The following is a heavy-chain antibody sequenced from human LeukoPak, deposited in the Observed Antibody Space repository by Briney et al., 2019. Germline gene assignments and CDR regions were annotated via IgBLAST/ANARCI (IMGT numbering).Heavy chain of an antibody. J-gene: IGHJ4*02. Sequence: GGSLRLSCAASGFTFSSYEMHWVRQAPGKGLEWVSYIRTSGTTIYHADSVKGRFTISRDNAKNSLYLQMNSLRAEDTAVYCCARAENNWNYVLDYWGQGTLVTVSS. CDR2: IRTSGTTI. CDR1: GFTFSSYE. CDR3: ARAENNWNYVLDY. V-gene: IGHV3-48*03. D-gene: IGHD1-7*01.